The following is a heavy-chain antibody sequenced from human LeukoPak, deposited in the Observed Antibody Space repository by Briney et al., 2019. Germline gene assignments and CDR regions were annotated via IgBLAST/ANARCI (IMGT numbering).Heavy chain of an antibody. CDR2: INPNSGGT. Sequence: ASVKVSCKASGYTFTAYSMHWVRQAPGQGLEWMGWINPNSGGTNYAQKFQGRVTMTRDTSITTAYMELSRLRSDDTAVYYCARDLSSGGSCIKAYNWFDPWGQGTLVTVSS. D-gene: IGHD2-15*01. J-gene: IGHJ5*02. CDR3: ARDLSSGGSCIKAYNWFDP. CDR1: GYTFTAYS. V-gene: IGHV1-2*02.